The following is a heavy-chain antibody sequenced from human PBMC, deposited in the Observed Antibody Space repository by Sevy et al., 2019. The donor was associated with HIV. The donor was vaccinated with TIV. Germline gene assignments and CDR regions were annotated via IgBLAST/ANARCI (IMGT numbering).Heavy chain of an antibody. CDR2: INTFTGDT. J-gene: IGHJ4*02. Sequence: ASVKVSCEASGYTFSTYGINWVRQAPGQGLEWMGWINTFTGDTNYLQKLQDRVTMTKDTSTSTVYMELRSLRSDDTAVYYCARGYCSGGRCYPGGYWGQGTLVIVSS. CDR3: ARGYCSGGRCYPGGY. V-gene: IGHV1-18*01. D-gene: IGHD2-15*01. CDR1: GYTFSTYG.